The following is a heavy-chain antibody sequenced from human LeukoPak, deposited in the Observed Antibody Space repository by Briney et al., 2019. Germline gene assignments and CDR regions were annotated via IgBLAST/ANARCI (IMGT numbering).Heavy chain of an antibody. D-gene: IGHD2-2*01. Sequence: ASVKVSCKASGYTFTVYYMHWLRRAPGQGLEWMGWINPNSGGTNYAQKFQGRVTMTRDTSISTAYMELSRLRSDDTAVYYCAVVPAAHFDYWGQGTLVTVSS. CDR1: GYTFTVYY. J-gene: IGHJ4*02. CDR2: INPNSGGT. V-gene: IGHV1-2*02. CDR3: AVVPAAHFDY.